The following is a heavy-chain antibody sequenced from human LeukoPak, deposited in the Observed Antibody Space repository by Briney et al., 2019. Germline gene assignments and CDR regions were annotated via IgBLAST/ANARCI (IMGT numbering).Heavy chain of an antibody. CDR3: ARGYGAGRGDNWFDP. CDR2: IYAGSET. D-gene: IGHD4/OR15-4a*01. CDR1: GFTVRTTY. V-gene: IGHV3-53*01. Sequence: PGGSLRLSCAASGFTVRTTYMTWVRQAPGKGLEWVSAIYAGSETYYADSVKGRFTISRDNSKNMLYLQMNSLRGEDTAVYYCARGYGAGRGDNWFDPWGQGTLVTVSS. J-gene: IGHJ5*02.